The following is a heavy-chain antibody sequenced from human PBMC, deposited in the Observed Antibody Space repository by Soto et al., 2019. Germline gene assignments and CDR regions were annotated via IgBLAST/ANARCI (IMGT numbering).Heavy chain of an antibody. V-gene: IGHV1-18*01. J-gene: IGHJ4*02. CDR2: ISAYNGNT. Sequence: ASVKVSCKASGYTFTSYGISWVRQAPGQGLEWMGWISAYNGNTSYAQKFQGRVTMTRDTSTSTVYMELSSLRSEDTAVYYCARAIAHSGYDLPDYWGQGTLVTVSS. CDR3: ARAIAHSGYDLPDY. CDR1: GYTFTSYG. D-gene: IGHD5-12*01.